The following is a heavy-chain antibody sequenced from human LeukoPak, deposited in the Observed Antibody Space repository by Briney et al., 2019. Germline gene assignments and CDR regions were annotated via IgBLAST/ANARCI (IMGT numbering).Heavy chain of an antibody. D-gene: IGHD3-22*01. Sequence: ASVNVSCKASGYSFSRYDVNWVRQATGQGLEWMGWINPNSGNTGYAQKFQGRVTMTRSTSLNTAYMELSSLRSEDTAVYYCARRADYFDSSSYYYWGQGTLVTVSS. CDR2: INPNSGNT. CDR1: GYSFSRYD. J-gene: IGHJ4*02. V-gene: IGHV1-8*01. CDR3: ARRADYFDSSSYYY.